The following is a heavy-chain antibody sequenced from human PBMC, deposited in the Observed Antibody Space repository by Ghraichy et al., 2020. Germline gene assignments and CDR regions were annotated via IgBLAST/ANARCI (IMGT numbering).Heavy chain of an antibody. Sequence: GESLNISCKGSGYSFTSYWIGWVRQMPGKGLEWMGIIYPGDSDTRYSPSFQGQVTISADKSISTAYLQWSSLKASDTAMYYCARPPSVGYSSDNAFDIWGQGTMVTVSS. CDR2: IYPGDSDT. CDR1: GYSFTSYW. J-gene: IGHJ3*02. D-gene: IGHD6-19*01. V-gene: IGHV5-51*01. CDR3: ARPPSVGYSSDNAFDI.